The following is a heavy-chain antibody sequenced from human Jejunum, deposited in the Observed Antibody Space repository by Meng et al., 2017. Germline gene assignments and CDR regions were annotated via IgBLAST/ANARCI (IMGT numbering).Heavy chain of an antibody. CDR3: AKDPTGAWNSDF. CDR2: INTNTGNP. J-gene: IGHJ4*02. D-gene: IGHD1-7*01. CDR1: GYTFTNYA. Sequence: QVQKVQSGSEVKKPGASVKVSCKGSGYTFTNYAVTWVRQAPGQGLEWMGYINTNTGNPTYAQGFTGRFVFSLDTSVTTAYLQISNLKAEDTAMYYCAKDPTGAWNSDFWGQGTLVTVSS. V-gene: IGHV7-4-1*02.